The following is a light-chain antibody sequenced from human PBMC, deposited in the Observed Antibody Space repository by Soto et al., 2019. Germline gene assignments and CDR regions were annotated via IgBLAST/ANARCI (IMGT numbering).Light chain of an antibody. V-gene: IGKV1-39*01. CDR1: QSVRNY. CDR3: QQTYSSSWT. Sequence: IQMTESPSSLSTSVGDTVTITCRASQSVRNYLNWYQHKPGKAPKLLIYGASRLQTGVTSRFSGSGSGTDFTITVSSLQPEDFANYYCQQTYSSSWTVGQGTKVDIK. J-gene: IGKJ1*01. CDR2: GAS.